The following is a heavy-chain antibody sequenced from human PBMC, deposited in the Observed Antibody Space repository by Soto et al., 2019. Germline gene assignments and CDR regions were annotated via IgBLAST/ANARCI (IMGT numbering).Heavy chain of an antibody. CDR2: INHSGST. CDR3: ARVRGVATIRGYNWFDP. D-gene: IGHD5-12*01. V-gene: IGHV4-34*01. CDR1: GGSFSGYY. Sequence: PSETLSLTCAVYGGSFSGYYWSWIRQPPGKGLEWIGEINHSGSTNYNPSLKSRVTISVDTSKNQFSLKLSSVTAADTAVYYCARVRGVATIRGYNWFDPWGQGTLVTVSS. J-gene: IGHJ5*02.